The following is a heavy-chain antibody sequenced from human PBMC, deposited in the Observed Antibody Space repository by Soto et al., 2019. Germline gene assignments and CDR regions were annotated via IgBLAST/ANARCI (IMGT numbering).Heavy chain of an antibody. CDR2: TYYRSNWRH. V-gene: IGHV6-1*01. Sequence: SQTLSLTCAISVVSVSSNTAAWNWIRSSPSRGLESPGRTYYRSNWRHDYAVSVKSRITVNPDTSKNHFSLQLNSVTPDDTAVYYCARGVAGNGFDLWGQGTLVTVSS. D-gene: IGHD6-19*01. CDR1: VVSVSSNTAA. CDR3: ARGVAGNGFDL. J-gene: IGHJ4*02.